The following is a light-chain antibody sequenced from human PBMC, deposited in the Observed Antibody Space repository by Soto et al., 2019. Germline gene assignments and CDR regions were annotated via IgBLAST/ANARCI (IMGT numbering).Light chain of an antibody. CDR2: LNSDGSH. CDR3: QTWGTRYV. Sequence: QSVLTQSPSASASLGASVKLTCTLSSGHSSYAIAWHQQQPEKGPRYLMKLNSDGSHSKGDGIPDRFSGSSSGAERYLTISSLQSEDEADYYCQTWGTRYVFGTGTKLTVL. V-gene: IGLV4-69*01. CDR1: SGHSSYA. J-gene: IGLJ1*01.